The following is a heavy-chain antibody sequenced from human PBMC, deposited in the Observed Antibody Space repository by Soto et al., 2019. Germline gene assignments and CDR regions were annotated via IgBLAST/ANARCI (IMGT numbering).Heavy chain of an antibody. J-gene: IGHJ4*02. Sequence: VPPGGSLRLSCAASGFTFSSYWMYWVRQAPGKGLVWVSRINSGGSSTSYAGSVKGRFTISRDNAKNTLYLQMNSLSAEDTAVYYCVAGQYSFDYCGQGTLVTVSS. CDR1: GFTFSSYW. CDR2: INSGGSST. V-gene: IGHV3-74*01. D-gene: IGHD6-19*01. CDR3: VAGQYSFDY.